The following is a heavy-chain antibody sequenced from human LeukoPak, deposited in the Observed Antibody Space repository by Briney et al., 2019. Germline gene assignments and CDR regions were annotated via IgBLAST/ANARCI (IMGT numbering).Heavy chain of an antibody. CDR3: ARDRVGTMIFMAAFDY. D-gene: IGHD3-22*01. Sequence: RSGGSLRLSCAASGFIFSDYYMSWIRQAPGKGLEWVSYISNSGRTIYYADSVKGRFTISRDNAKNSLYLQMNSLRAEDTAVYYCARDRVGTMIFMAAFDYWGQGTLVTVSS. CDR2: ISNSGRTI. J-gene: IGHJ4*02. V-gene: IGHV3-11*04. CDR1: GFIFSDYY.